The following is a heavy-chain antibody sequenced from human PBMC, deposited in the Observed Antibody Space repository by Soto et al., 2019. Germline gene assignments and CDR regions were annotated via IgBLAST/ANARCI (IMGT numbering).Heavy chain of an antibody. CDR3: AREWIQLPRYYYYYMDV. V-gene: IGHV3-33*01. CDR2: IWYDGSNK. D-gene: IGHD5-18*01. Sequence: GGSLRLSCAASGFTFSSYGMHWVRQAPGKGLEWVAVIWYDGSNKYYADSVKGRFTISRDNSKNTLYLQMNSLRAEDTAVYYCAREWIQLPRYYYYYMDVWGKGTTVTVSS. J-gene: IGHJ6*03. CDR1: GFTFSSYG.